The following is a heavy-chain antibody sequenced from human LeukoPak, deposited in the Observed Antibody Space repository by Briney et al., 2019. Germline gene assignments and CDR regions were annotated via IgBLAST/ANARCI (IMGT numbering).Heavy chain of an antibody. J-gene: IGHJ4*02. Sequence: PGGSLRLSCAASEFTLSNYGMHWVRQAPGKGLEWVAYIKSDESNNYYADSVKGRFTISRDNSKNTVYLQMNSLRAEDTAMYYCANQVGANSHYWGQGTLVTVSS. CDR1: EFTLSNYG. CDR2: IKSDESNN. CDR3: ANQVGANSHY. V-gene: IGHV3-30*02. D-gene: IGHD4/OR15-4a*01.